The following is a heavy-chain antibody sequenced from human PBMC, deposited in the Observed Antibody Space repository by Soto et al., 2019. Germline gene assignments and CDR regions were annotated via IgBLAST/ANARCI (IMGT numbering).Heavy chain of an antibody. CDR1: GFTFSSYA. CDR2: ISNSGGIT. CDR3: AKGTSSGWVYFDS. Sequence: EVQLLESGGGLVQPGGSLRLSCAASGFTFSSYAMSWVRQAPGKGLEWVSTISNSGGITYYADSVKGRFTFSRDNSKNTLYLQMNSLRAEDTAVYYCAKGTSSGWVYFDSWGQGTLVTVSS. V-gene: IGHV3-23*01. D-gene: IGHD6-19*01. J-gene: IGHJ4*02.